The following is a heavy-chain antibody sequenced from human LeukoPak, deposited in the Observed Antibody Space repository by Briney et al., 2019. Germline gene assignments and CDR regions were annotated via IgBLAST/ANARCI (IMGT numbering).Heavy chain of an antibody. Sequence: GGSLRLSRAASGLTLSGYWMHWVRQAPGKGLVWVSRINGDASSTSYADSVKGRFTISRDNAKSTLYQQMNSLRVEDTAVYYCARARGNTYGYFEYWGQGTLVTVSS. CDR3: ARARGNTYGYFEY. D-gene: IGHD5-18*01. CDR2: INGDASST. J-gene: IGHJ4*02. CDR1: GLTLSGYW. V-gene: IGHV3-74*01.